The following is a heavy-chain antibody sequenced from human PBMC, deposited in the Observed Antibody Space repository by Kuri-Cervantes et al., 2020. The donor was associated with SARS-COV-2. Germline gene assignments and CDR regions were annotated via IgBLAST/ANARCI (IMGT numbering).Heavy chain of an antibody. CDR2: ISDSGINT. CDR1: GSTFSAYA. CDR3: AKARPSGGY. D-gene: IGHD4-23*01. Sequence: GEPLKISCAAPGSTFSAYAMSWVRQAPGRGLEWVSGISDSGINTYYPDSVRGRFTISRDNPKNMLYLQMHSLRVEDTAVYYCAKARPSGGYWGQGTLVTVSS. V-gene: IGHV3-23*01. J-gene: IGHJ4*02.